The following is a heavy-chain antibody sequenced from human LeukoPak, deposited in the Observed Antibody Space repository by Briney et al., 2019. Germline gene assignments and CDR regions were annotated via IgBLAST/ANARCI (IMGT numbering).Heavy chain of an antibody. CDR3: ARLGSGSYYNTLRY. CDR2: ISAYNGNT. Sequence: ASVKVSCKASGYTFTSYGISWVRQAPGQGLEWMGWISAYNGNTNYAQKLQGRATMTTDTSTSTAYMELRSLRSDDTAVYYCARLGSGSYYNTLRYWGQGTLVTVSS. J-gene: IGHJ4*02. D-gene: IGHD3-10*01. V-gene: IGHV1-18*01. CDR1: GYTFTSYG.